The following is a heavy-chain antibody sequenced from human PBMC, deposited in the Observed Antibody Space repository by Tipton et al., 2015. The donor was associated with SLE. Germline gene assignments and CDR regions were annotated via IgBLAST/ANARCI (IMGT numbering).Heavy chain of an antibody. Sequence: TLSLTCAVSGGSISSGGYSWNWIRQPPGKGLEWIGYIYHSGSTYYNPSLKSRVTISVDGSKNQFSLNLSSVTAADTAVYYCARDDYGDLNAFDIWGQGTMVTVSS. CDR3: ARDDYGDLNAFDI. CDR2: IYHSGST. D-gene: IGHD4-17*01. J-gene: IGHJ3*02. CDR1: GGSISSGGYS. V-gene: IGHV4-30-2*01.